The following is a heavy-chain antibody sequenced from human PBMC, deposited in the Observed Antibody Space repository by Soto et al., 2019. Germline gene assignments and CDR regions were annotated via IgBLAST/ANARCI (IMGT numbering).Heavy chain of an antibody. CDR1: GFTFSSYG. CDR2: ISYDGSNK. CDR3: AKSYDFWSGYYHDAFDI. V-gene: IGHV3-30*18. Sequence: PGGSLSLSCAASGFTFSSYGMHWVRQAPGKGLEWVAVISYDGSNKYYADSVKGRFTISRDNSKNTLYLQMNSLRAEDTAVYYCAKSYDFWSGYYHDAFDIWGQGTMVTVSS. D-gene: IGHD3-3*01. J-gene: IGHJ3*02.